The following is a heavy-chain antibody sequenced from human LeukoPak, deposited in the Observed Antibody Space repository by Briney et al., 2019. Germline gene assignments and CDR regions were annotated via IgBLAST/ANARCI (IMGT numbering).Heavy chain of an antibody. V-gene: IGHV3-30-3*01. CDR3: ARDREWELLPRGSFDY. J-gene: IGHJ4*02. D-gene: IGHD1-26*01. Sequence: PGGSLRLSCAASGFTFSSYAMHWVRQAPGKGLEWVAVISYDGSNKYYADSVKGRFTISRDNSKNTLYLQMNSLRAEDTAVYYCARDREWELLPRGSFDYWGQGTLVTVSS. CDR2: ISYDGSNK. CDR1: GFTFSSYA.